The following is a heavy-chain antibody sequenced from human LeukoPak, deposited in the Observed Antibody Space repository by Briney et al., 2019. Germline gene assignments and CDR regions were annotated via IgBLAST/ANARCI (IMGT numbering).Heavy chain of an antibody. CDR1: GYTFTSYG. Sequence: VKVSCKASGYTFTSYGISWVRQAPGQGLEWMGWISAYNGNTNYAQKLQGRVTMTTDTSTSTAYMELRSLRSDDTAVYYCARDSGSYYAHPHFDYWGQGTLVTISS. CDR3: ARDSGSYYAHPHFDY. J-gene: IGHJ4*02. V-gene: IGHV1-18*01. D-gene: IGHD1-26*01. CDR2: ISAYNGNT.